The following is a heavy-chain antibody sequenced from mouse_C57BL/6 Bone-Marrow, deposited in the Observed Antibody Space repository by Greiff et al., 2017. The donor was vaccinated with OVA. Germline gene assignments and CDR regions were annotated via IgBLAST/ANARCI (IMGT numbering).Heavy chain of an antibody. CDR2: IDPSDSYT. CDR1: GYTFTSYW. D-gene: IGHD2-4*01. V-gene: IGHV1-50*01. Sequence: VQLQQPGAELVKPGASVKLSCKASGYTFTSYWMQWVKQRPGQGLEWIGEIDPSDSYTNYNQKFKGKATLTVDTSSSTAYMQLSSLTSEDSAVYYCAKYDYDVDDWGQGTTLTVSS. J-gene: IGHJ2*01. CDR3: AKYDYDVDD.